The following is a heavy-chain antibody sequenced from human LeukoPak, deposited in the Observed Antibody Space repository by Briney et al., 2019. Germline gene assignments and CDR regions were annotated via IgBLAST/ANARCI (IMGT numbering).Heavy chain of an antibody. D-gene: IGHD1-14*01. CDR2: IKQDGSEK. Sequence: PGGSLRLSCAASGFTFSSYWMSWVRQAPGKGLEWVANIKQDGSEKYYVDSVKGRFTISRDNAKNSLYLQMNSLRAEDTAVYYCAKDLESRLTLNWYFDLWGRGTLVTVSS. J-gene: IGHJ2*01. CDR3: AKDLESRLTLNWYFDL. V-gene: IGHV3-7*01. CDR1: GFTFSSYW.